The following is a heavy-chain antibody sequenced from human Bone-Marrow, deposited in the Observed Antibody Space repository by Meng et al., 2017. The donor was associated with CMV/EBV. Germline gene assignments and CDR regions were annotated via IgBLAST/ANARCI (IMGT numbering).Heavy chain of an antibody. CDR2: IYYSGST. CDR1: GGSISSYY. J-gene: IGHJ4*02. CDR3: ARASIHSGSYYEDY. V-gene: IGHV4-59*01. D-gene: IGHD1-26*01. Sequence: SETLSLTCTVSGGSISSYYWSWIRQPPGKGLEWIGYIYYSGSTNYNPSLKSRVTISVDTSKNQFSLKLSSVTAADTAVYYCARASIHSGSYYEDYWGQGTLVTVSS.